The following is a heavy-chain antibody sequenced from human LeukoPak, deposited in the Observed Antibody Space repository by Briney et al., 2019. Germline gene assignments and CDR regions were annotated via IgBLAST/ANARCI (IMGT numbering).Heavy chain of an antibody. CDR1: GYTLTELS. D-gene: IGHD2-2*02. V-gene: IGHV1-24*01. J-gene: IGHJ5*02. CDR3: ATAGIVVVPAAIRSHQRPPAQFDP. CDR2: FDPEDGET. Sequence: GSVKVSCKVSGYTLTELSMHWVRQAPGKGLEWMGGFDPEDGETIYAQKFQGRVTMTEDTSTDTAYMELSSLRSDDTAAYYCATAGIVVVPAAIRSHQRPPAQFDPWGQGTLVTVSS.